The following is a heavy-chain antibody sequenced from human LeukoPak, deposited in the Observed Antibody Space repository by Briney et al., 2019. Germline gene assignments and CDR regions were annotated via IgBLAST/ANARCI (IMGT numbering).Heavy chain of an antibody. CDR1: GYTFNVYA. Sequence: PGASLRLSCAASGYTFNVYAMHWVRQAPGKGLEWVAVIAHGGKDNHYADSVKGRFTISRDNSKNTLSLQMNSLRPEDNGVYFCARDPPIAAVYYFDYWGQGTLVTVSS. CDR3: ARDPPIAAVYYFDY. J-gene: IGHJ4*02. V-gene: IGHV3-30*04. CDR2: IAHGGKDN. D-gene: IGHD6-13*01.